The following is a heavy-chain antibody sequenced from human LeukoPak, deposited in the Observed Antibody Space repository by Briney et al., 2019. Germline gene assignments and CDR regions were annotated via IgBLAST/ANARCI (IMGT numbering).Heavy chain of an antibody. CDR2: IRKDGSEK. Sequence: GGSLRLSCVASGFSFSSYWMSWVRQAPGKGLERVGNIRKDGSEKYYIDSVKGRFTISRDNAKNSLYVQMNSLRAEDTAVYYCARGGSNFDPWGQGTLVTVSS. CDR1: GFSFSSYW. J-gene: IGHJ5*02. V-gene: IGHV3-7*01. CDR3: ARGGSNFDP. D-gene: IGHD2-15*01.